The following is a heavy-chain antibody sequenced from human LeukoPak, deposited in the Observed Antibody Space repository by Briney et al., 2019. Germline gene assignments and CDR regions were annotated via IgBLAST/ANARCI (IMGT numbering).Heavy chain of an antibody. J-gene: IGHJ3*02. V-gene: IGHV3-30-3*01. CDR3: ARQQTYGIVRDTAFDI. CDR2: ISYDGSNK. CDR1: GFIFSNYP. D-gene: IGHD2-21*01. Sequence: GGSLRLSCAVSGFIFSNYPMHWVRQAPGKGLEWVAAISYDGSNKYYADSVKGRFTISRDNSKNALYVQINSLRAEDTAVYYCARQQTYGIVRDTAFDIWGQGTKVTISS.